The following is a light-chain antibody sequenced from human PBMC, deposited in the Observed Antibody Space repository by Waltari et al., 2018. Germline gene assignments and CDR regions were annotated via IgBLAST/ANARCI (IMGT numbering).Light chain of an antibody. V-gene: IGKV3-20*01. CDR1: QSVRRA. Sequence: DIVLTQSPGTLSLSPGESATRSCRASQSVRRALAWYQQKPGQAPRLLIYDASNRATGIPDRFSGSASGTDFSLTISRLEPEDFAVYYCQHYLRLPVAFGQGTKVEIK. CDR3: QHYLRLPVA. CDR2: DAS. J-gene: IGKJ1*01.